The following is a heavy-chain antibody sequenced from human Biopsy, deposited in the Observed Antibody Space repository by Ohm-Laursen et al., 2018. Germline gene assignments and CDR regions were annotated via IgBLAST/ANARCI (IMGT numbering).Heavy chain of an antibody. V-gene: IGHV1-46*01. CDR1: GYSFTSYY. J-gene: IGHJ4*02. Sequence: ASVKVSCKASGYSFTSYYMHWVRQAPGQGLEWMGMINPSGSTTSYPQIFQGRVTMTRDTSKGTVYMELSSLRSADTAFYFCARNTGWYGDLYYFDYWGQGTLVSVSS. CDR2: INPSGSTT. CDR3: ARNTGWYGDLYYFDY. D-gene: IGHD6-19*01.